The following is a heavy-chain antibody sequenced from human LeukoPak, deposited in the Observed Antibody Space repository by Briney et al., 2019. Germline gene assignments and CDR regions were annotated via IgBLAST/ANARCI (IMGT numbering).Heavy chain of an antibody. Sequence: SETLSLTCTVSGGSFSTHYWSWIRQPPGKGLEWIGEINHSGSTNYNPSLKSRVTISVDTSKNQFSLKLSSVTAADTAVYYCARGKRGYSSSWYDYWGQGTLVTVSS. V-gene: IGHV4-34*01. CDR3: ARGKRGYSSSWYDY. J-gene: IGHJ4*02. D-gene: IGHD6-13*01. CDR2: INHSGST. CDR1: GGSFSTHY.